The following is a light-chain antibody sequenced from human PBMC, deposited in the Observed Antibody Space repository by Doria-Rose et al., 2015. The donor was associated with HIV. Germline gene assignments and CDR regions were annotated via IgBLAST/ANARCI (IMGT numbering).Light chain of an antibody. CDR3: SSYAGSNNLYV. CDR1: SSDIGDYNY. V-gene: IGLV2-8*01. CDR2: EVT. J-gene: IGLJ1*01. Sequence: QSVVTQPPSASGSPGQSVTISCTGTSSDIGDYNYVSWYQHHPGKAPKLILYEVTKRPSGVPDRLSGSKSGNMASLTVSGLQADDEADYYCSSYAGSNNLYVFGTGTKVTVL.